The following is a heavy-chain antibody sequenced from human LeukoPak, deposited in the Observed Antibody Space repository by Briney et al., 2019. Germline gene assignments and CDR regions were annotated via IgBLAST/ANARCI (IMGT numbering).Heavy chain of an antibody. CDR1: GGSISSGGYY. J-gene: IGHJ4*02. Sequence: SQTLPLTCTVSGGSISSGGYYWSWIRQPPGKGLEWIGYIYHSGSTYYNPSLKSRVTISVDRSKNQFSLKLSSVTAADTAVYYCARGTSGSYGDWGQGTLVTVSS. CDR2: IYHSGST. CDR3: ARGTSGSYGD. D-gene: IGHD1-26*01. V-gene: IGHV4-30-2*01.